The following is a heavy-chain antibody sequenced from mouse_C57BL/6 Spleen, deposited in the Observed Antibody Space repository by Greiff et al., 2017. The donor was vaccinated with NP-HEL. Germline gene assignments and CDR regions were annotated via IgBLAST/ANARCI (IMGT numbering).Heavy chain of an antibody. CDR2: IDPSDSYT. D-gene: IGHD1-1*01. CDR3: ARLSTTVVATGYFDV. J-gene: IGHJ1*03. Sequence: LQPGAELVMPGASVKLSCKASGYTFTSYWMHWVKQRPGQGLEWIGEIDPSDSYTNYNQKFKGKSTLTVDKSSSTAYMQLSSLTSEDSAVYYCARLSTTVVATGYFDVWGTGTTVTVSS. V-gene: IGHV1-69*01. CDR1: GYTFTSYW.